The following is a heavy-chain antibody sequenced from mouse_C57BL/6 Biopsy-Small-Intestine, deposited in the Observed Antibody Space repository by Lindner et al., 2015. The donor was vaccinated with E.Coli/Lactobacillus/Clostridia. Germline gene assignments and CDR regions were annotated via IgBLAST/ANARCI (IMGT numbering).Heavy chain of an antibody. CDR1: GYSFTGYY. D-gene: IGHD2-4*01. CDR2: INPSTGGT. CDR3: ARSYYDYLDY. J-gene: IGHJ2*01. Sequence: VQLQESGPELVKPGASVKMSCKASGYSFTGYYMNWMKQSPEKSLEWIGEINPSTGGTTYNQKFKAKATLTVDKSSSTAYMQLKSLTSEDSAVFYCARSYYDYLDYWDQGTTLTVSS. V-gene: IGHV1-42*01.